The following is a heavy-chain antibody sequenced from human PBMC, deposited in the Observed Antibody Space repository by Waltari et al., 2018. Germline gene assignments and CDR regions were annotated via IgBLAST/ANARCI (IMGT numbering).Heavy chain of an antibody. CDR2: INPNSGGT. V-gene: IGHV1-2*02. J-gene: IGHJ4*02. CDR1: GYTLTGNY. D-gene: IGHD2-8*01. Sequence: QEHLVQSGAEVKKPGASVKVSCKASGYTLTGNYIHWVRQAPGQGLEWMGWINPNSGGTNYAQKFQRRVTVTRDTSISTAYMEVSSLRSDDTAVYYCAKSPWNGPLDYWGQGTLVTVSS. CDR3: AKSPWNGPLDY.